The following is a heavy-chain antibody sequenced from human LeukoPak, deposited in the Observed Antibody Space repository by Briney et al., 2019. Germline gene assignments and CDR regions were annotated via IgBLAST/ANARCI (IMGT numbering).Heavy chain of an antibody. CDR2: MNPNSGNT. CDR1: GYTFTSYD. J-gene: IGHJ4*02. Sequence: ASVKVSCKASGYTFTSYDINWVRQATGQGLEWMGWMNPNSGNTGYAQKFQGRVTMTRNTSISTAYMELSSLRSEDTAVYYCARAARDYDFWSGYYTAGPDYWGQGTLVTVSS. D-gene: IGHD3-3*01. V-gene: IGHV1-8*01. CDR3: ARAARDYDFWSGYYTAGPDY.